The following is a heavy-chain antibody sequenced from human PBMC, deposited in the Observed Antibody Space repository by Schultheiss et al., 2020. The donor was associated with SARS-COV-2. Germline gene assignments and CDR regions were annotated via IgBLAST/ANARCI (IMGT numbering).Heavy chain of an antibody. Sequence: SETLSLTCAVYGGSFSGYYWSWIRQHPGKGLEWIGYIYYSGSTYYNPSLKSRVTILVDTSKNQFSLKLSSVTAADTAVYYCARDPTGYYYMDVWGKGTTVTVSS. J-gene: IGHJ6*03. CDR2: IYYSGST. V-gene: IGHV4-31*11. CDR3: ARDPTGYYYMDV. CDR1: GGSFSGYY.